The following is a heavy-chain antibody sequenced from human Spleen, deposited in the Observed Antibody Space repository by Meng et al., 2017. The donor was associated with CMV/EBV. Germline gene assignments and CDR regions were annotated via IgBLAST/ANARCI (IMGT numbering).Heavy chain of an antibody. D-gene: IGHD2-2*01. CDR2: ISPNFGTP. V-gene: IGHV1-69*05. J-gene: IGHJ6*02. Sequence: SVKVSCKASGGTFSSYGISWVRQAPGQGLEWIGSISPNFGTPNHAQKFQDRITITTDESTSTAYLEVSSLRSEDTAVYYCAREDLVPADMTHGESITYLYYGMDVWGQGTTVTVSS. CDR1: GGTFSSYG. CDR3: AREDLVPADMTHGESITYLYYGMDV.